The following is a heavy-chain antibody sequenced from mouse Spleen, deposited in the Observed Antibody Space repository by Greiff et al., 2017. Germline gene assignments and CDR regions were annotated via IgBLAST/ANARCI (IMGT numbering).Heavy chain of an antibody. CDR1: GYTFTSYW. J-gene: IGHJ4*01. V-gene: IGHV1-64*01. Sequence: QVQLKQPGAELVKPGASVKLSCKASGYTFTSYWMHWVKQRPGQGLEWIGMIHPNSGSTNYNEKFKSKATLTVDKSSSTAYMQLSSLTSEDSAVYYCARDYYDGSSHAMDYWGQGTSVTVSS. D-gene: IGHD1-1*01. CDR2: IHPNSGST. CDR3: ARDYYDGSSHAMDY.